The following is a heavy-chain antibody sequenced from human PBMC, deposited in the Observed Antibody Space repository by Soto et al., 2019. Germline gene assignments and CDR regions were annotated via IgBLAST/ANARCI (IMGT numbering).Heavy chain of an antibody. D-gene: IGHD6-19*01. CDR1: GFSFSTFA. CDR2: ISGSGGSP. V-gene: IGHV3-23*01. Sequence: GGSLRLSCAASGFSFSTFAMAWVRQAPGKGLEWVSSISGSGGSPYYADSVKGRFTISRDNSKNTLYLQVNSLRVEDTAVYYCAQDPRRGITMAGVFDFWGQRTLVTFSS. J-gene: IGHJ4*02. CDR3: AQDPRRGITMAGVFDF.